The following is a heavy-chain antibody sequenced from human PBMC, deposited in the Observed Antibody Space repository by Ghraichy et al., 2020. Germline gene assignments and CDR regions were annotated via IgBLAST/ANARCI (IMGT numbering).Heavy chain of an antibody. CDR3: ARAPPINWGHFDY. V-gene: IGHV4-59*01. CDR1: GGSISSYY. CDR2: IYYSGST. J-gene: IGHJ4*02. D-gene: IGHD7-27*01. Sequence: SETLSLTCTVSGGSISSYYWSWIRQPPGKGLEWIGYIYYSGSTNYNPSLKSRVTISVDTSKNQFSLKLSSVTAADTAVYYCARAPPINWGHFDYWGQGTLVTVSS.